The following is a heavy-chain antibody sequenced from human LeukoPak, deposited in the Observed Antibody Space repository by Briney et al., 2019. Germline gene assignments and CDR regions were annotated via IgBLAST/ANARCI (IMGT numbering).Heavy chain of an antibody. D-gene: IGHD3-16*01. CDR3: ARERATHSSYDSPNGNWFDP. V-gene: IGHV3-48*03. CDR1: GFMFSSYE. Sequence: PGGSLRLSCAASGFMFSSYEMNWVRQAPGKGLEWVSYIGSGGTIIHYADSVKGRFTISRDNAKQSLYLQINSLRAEDTAVYYCARERATHSSYDSPNGNWFDPWGQGALVTVSS. CDR2: IGSGGTII. J-gene: IGHJ5*02.